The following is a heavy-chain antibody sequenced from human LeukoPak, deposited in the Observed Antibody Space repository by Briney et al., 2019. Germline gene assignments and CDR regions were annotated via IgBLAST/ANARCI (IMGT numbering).Heavy chain of an antibody. CDR2: INHSGST. CDR1: GGSICGYY. J-gene: IGHJ6*03. CDR3: ARTTEGGYTYGYFYYYYMDV. D-gene: IGHD5-18*01. V-gene: IGHV4-34*01. Sequence: SETLSLTCTVSGGSICGYYWSWIRLPPGKGREWIGEINHSGSTNYNPSLKSRVTISVDTSKNQFSLKLTSVTAADTAVYYCARTTEGGYTYGYFYYYYMDVWGKGTTVTISS.